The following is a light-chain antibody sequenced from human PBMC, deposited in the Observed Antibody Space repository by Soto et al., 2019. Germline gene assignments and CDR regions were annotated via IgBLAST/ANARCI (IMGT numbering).Light chain of an antibody. CDR2: GAS. V-gene: IGKV3-20*01. J-gene: IGKJ1*01. CDR1: QSVSSSY. CDR3: QQYGSSPPT. Sequence: ELVLTQSPGTLSLSPGERATLSCRAIQSVSSSYLAWYQQKPGQAPRLLIYGASSRATGIPDRFSGSGSGTDFTLTISRLEPEDFAVYYCQQYGSSPPTFGQGTKVDIK.